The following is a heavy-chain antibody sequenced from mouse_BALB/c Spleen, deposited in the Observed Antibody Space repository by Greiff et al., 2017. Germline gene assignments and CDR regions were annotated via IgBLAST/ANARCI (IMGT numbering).Heavy chain of an antibody. CDR3: ARDGNYYYAMDY. Sequence: EVKVEESGGGLVQPGGSLKLSCAASGFTFSSYGMSWVRQTPDKRLELVATINSNGGSTYYPDSVKGRFTISRDNAKNTLYLQMSSLKSEDTAMYYCARDGNYYYAMDYWGQGTSVTVSS. V-gene: IGHV5-6-3*01. D-gene: IGHD2-1*01. CDR2: INSNGGST. J-gene: IGHJ4*01. CDR1: GFTFSSYG.